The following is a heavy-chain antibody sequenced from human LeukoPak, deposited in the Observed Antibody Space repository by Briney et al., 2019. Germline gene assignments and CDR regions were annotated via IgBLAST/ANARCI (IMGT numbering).Heavy chain of an antibody. Sequence: ASVKVSRKASGYTFTSYYMHWVRQAPGQGLEWMGIINPSGGSTSYAQKFQGRVTMTRDMSTSTVYMELSSLRSEDTAVYYCARGELELPYDPWGQGTLVTVSS. CDR2: INPSGGST. CDR1: GYTFTSYY. J-gene: IGHJ5*02. V-gene: IGHV1-46*01. CDR3: ARGELELPYDP. D-gene: IGHD1-7*01.